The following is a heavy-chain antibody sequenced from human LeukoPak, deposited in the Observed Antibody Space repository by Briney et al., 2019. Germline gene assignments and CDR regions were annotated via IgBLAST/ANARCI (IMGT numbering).Heavy chain of an antibody. CDR2: IIPIFGTA. V-gene: IGHV1-69*05. Sequence: SVKVSCKASGGTFSSYAISWVRQAPGQELEWMGGIIPIFGTANYAQKFQGRVTITTDESTSTAYMELSSLRSEDTAVYYCARERNNYYDVATPGAFDIWGQGTMVTVSS. D-gene: IGHD3-22*01. CDR3: ARERNNYYDVATPGAFDI. CDR1: GGTFSSYA. J-gene: IGHJ3*02.